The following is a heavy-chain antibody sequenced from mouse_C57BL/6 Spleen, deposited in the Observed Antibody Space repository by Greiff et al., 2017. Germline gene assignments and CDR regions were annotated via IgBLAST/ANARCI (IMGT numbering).Heavy chain of an antibody. CDR3: ARGGTYGSSLYYYAMDY. CDR2: IDPSDSYN. J-gene: IGHJ4*01. Sequence: QVQLQQPGAELVMPGASVKLSCKASGYTFTSDWMHWVKQRPGQGLEWIGEIDPSDSYNNYNQKFKGKSTLTVDKSSSTAYMQLSSLTSEYSAVYCCARGGTYGSSLYYYAMDYWGQGTSVTVSS. CDR1: GYTFTSDW. D-gene: IGHD1-1*01. V-gene: IGHV1-69*01.